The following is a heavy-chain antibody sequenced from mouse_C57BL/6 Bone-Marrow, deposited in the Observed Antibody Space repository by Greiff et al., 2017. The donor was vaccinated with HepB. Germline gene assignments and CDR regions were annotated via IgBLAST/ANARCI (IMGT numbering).Heavy chain of an antibody. Sequence: VQLQQSGPGLVQPSQSLSITCTVSGFSLTSYGVHWVRQSPGKGLEWLGVIWRGGSTDYNAAFMSRLSITKDNSKSQVFFKMNSLQADDTAIYYCANLYDGYYYYAMDYWGQGTSVTVSS. CDR1: GFSLTSYG. V-gene: IGHV2-5*01. J-gene: IGHJ4*01. D-gene: IGHD2-3*01. CDR3: ANLYDGYYYYAMDY. CDR2: IWRGGST.